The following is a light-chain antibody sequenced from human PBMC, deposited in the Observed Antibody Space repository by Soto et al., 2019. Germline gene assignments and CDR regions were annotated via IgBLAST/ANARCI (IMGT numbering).Light chain of an antibody. V-gene: IGKV3-20*01. Sequence: EVVMRQSPATLSVSPGEGATLSCRASQGTGDTLAWYQQKPGQAPRLLIYGASSRATGIPDRFSGGGSGTDFSLTISRLDPEDFAVYYCQQYSSSPITFGQGTRLEIK. CDR1: QGTGDT. CDR2: GAS. J-gene: IGKJ5*01. CDR3: QQYSSSPIT.